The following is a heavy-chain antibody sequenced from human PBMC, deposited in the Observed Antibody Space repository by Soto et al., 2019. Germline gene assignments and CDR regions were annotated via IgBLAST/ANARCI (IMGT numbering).Heavy chain of an antibody. J-gene: IGHJ4*02. CDR2: IYSGGST. CDR3: ARGVDYGEPSDY. CDR1: GFTVSSNY. D-gene: IGHD4-17*01. Sequence: GESLRLSCAASGFTVSSNYMSWVRQAPGKGLEWVSVIYSGGSTYYADSVKGRFTIPRDNSKNTLYLQMNSLRAEDTAVYYCARGVDYGEPSDYWGQGTLVTVSS. V-gene: IGHV3-66*01.